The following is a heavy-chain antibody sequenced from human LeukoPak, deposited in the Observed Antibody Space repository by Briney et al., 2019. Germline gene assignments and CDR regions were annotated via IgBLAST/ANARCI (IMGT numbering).Heavy chain of an antibody. J-gene: IGHJ4*02. Sequence: PGGSLRLSCAVSGFTFSTYSMNWVRQAPGKGLEWVSSISSNNRYIYYADSVKGRFTISRDNAKNSLYLQMNSLRAEDTAVYYCARATYDSSGYLTLWGQGTLVTVSS. D-gene: IGHD3-22*01. CDR3: ARATYDSSGYLTL. CDR1: GFTFSTYS. V-gene: IGHV3-21*01. CDR2: ISSNNRYI.